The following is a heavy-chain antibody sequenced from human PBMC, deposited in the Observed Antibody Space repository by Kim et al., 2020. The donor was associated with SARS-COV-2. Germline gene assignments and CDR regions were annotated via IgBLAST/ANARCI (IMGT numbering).Heavy chain of an antibody. J-gene: IGHJ4*02. CDR3: EKVGGYILTGETIDPFPIDY. V-gene: IGHV3-30*18. Sequence: GGSLRLSCAASGFTFSSYGMHWVRQAPGKGLEWVAVISYDGSNKYYADSVKGRFTTSRDNYKNTLYLQMNSLRAEATAAYYCEKVGGYILTGETIDPFPIDYWGQGTLVTVSS. CDR2: ISYDGSNK. CDR1: GFTFSSYG. D-gene: IGHD3-9*01.